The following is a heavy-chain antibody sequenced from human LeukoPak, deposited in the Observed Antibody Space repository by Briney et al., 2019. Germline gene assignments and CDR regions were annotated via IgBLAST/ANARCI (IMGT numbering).Heavy chain of an antibody. Sequence: PSETLSLTCTVSGGSISSSSYYWGWVRQPPGKGLEWIGSIYYSGSTYYNPSLKSRVTISVDTSKNQFSLKLSSVTAADTAVYYCARRDLHAAFDYWGQGTLVTVSS. J-gene: IGHJ4*02. CDR1: GGSISSSSYY. CDR2: IYYSGST. V-gene: IGHV4-39*01. CDR3: ARRDLHAAFDY.